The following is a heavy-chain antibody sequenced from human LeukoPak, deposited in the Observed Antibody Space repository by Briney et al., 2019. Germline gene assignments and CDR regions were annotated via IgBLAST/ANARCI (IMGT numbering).Heavy chain of an antibody. Sequence: SSGTLSLTCTVSGGSISSSSYYWGWIRQPPGKGLEWIGSIYYSGSTYYNPSLKSRVTISVDTSKNQFSLKLSSVTAADTAVYYCARVYYDFWSGPLDYWGQGTLVTVSS. CDR2: IYYSGST. J-gene: IGHJ4*02. V-gene: IGHV4-39*07. CDR3: ARVYYDFWSGPLDY. CDR1: GGSISSSSYY. D-gene: IGHD3-3*01.